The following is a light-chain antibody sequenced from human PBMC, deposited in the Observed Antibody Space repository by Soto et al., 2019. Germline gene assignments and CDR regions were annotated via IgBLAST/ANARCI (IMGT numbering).Light chain of an antibody. CDR3: QQYGSPART. CDR1: QSVSSSY. J-gene: IGKJ4*01. V-gene: IGKV3-20*01. CDR2: GAS. Sequence: EIVLTQSPGTLSLSAGERATISCRASQSVSSSYLAWYQQKPGQVTRLLMYGASISATGIPPRFIGSGAGTDFTLTISRLEPEDFAVYYCQQYGSPARTFGGGTKVEIK.